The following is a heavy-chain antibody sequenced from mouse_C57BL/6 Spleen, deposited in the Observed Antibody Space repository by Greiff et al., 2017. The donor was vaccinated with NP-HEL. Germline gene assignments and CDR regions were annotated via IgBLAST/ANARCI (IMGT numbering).Heavy chain of an antibody. V-gene: IGHV10-1*01. D-gene: IGHD1-1*01. CDR2: IRSKSNNYAT. J-gene: IGHJ1*03. CDR3: VRRGHYYGSREDWYFDV. Sequence: EVKLVESGGGLVQPKGSLKLSCAASGFSFNTYAMNWVRQAPGKGLEWVARIRSKSNNYATYYADSVKDRFTISRDDSESMLYLQMNNLKTEDTAMYYCVRRGHYYGSREDWYFDVWGTGTTVTVSS. CDR1: GFSFNTYA.